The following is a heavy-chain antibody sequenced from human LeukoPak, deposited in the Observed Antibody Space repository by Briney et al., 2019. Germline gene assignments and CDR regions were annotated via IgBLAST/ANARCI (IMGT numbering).Heavy chain of an antibody. CDR1: GGTFSSYA. D-gene: IGHD6-25*01. CDR2: IIPIFGTA. J-gene: IGHJ5*02. V-gene: IGHV1-69*05. CDR3: ARGSGGYNWFDP. Sequence: SVKVSCKASGGTFSSYAISWVRQAPGQGLEWMGGIIPIFGTANYAQKFKGRVTITTDESTSTAYMELSSLRSEDTAVYYCARGSGGYNWFDPWGQGTLVTVSS.